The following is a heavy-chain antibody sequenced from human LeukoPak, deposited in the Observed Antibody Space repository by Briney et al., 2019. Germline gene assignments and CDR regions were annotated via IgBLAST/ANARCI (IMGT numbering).Heavy chain of an antibody. V-gene: IGHV3-30-3*01. CDR1: GFTFGHYA. Sequence: GGSLRPSCAASGFTFGHYAMHWVRQAPGKGLEWLALTSYDGATEFYADSVRGRFTISRDNSKNTVFLDVNSLRGEDTAVYFCARELVSVTRHDGLDVWGQGTSVIVSS. J-gene: IGHJ6*02. D-gene: IGHD4-17*01. CDR2: TSYDGATE. CDR3: ARELVSVTRHDGLDV.